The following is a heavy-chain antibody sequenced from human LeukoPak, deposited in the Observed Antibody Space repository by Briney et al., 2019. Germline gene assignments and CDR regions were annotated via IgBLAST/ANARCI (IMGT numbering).Heavy chain of an antibody. CDR1: GGSISSYY. V-gene: IGHV4-4*07. CDR3: ARYNYDFWSGYSKWFDP. D-gene: IGHD3-3*01. J-gene: IGHJ5*02. Sequence: SETLSLTCTVSGGSISSYYWSWIRQPAGKGREWIGRIYTSGSTNYNPSLKSRVTISVDTSKNQFSLKLSSVTAANTAVYYCARYNYDFWSGYSKWFDPWGQGTLVTVSS. CDR2: IYTSGST.